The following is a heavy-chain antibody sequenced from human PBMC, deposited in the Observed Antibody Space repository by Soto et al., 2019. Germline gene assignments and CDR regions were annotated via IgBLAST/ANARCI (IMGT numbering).Heavy chain of an antibody. V-gene: IGHV4-4*07. J-gene: IGHJ4*02. CDR3: ARDEQQWRGFDY. CDR2: IYSSGST. D-gene: IGHD6-19*01. Sequence: PSETLSLTCTVSGGSISSYYLTWIRQPAGKGLEWIGRIYSSGSTNYNPSLKSRVTMSVDTSKNQFSLKLSSVTAADTAVYYCARDEQQWRGFDYWGQGTLVTVSS. CDR1: GGSISSYY.